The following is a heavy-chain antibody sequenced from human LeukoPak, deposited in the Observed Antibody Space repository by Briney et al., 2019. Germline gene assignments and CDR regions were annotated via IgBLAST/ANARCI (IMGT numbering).Heavy chain of an antibody. V-gene: IGHV4-61*02. CDR1: GGSVSSGNYY. D-gene: IGHD4-11*01. Sequence: SETLSLTCTVSGGSVSSGNYYWSWIRQPAGKGLEWIGRVYTSGGTNYIPSLKSRITISVDTSKNQFSLRLSSVTAADTAVYYCARHVYWSTVTTDMDVWGKGTTVTVSS. CDR3: ARHVYWSTVTTDMDV. J-gene: IGHJ6*03. CDR2: VYTSGGT.